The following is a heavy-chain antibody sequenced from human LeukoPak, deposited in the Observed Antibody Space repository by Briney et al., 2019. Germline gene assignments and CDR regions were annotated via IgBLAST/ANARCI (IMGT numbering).Heavy chain of an antibody. CDR3: ARHHLNYYYGMDV. J-gene: IGHJ6*02. CDR2: IYYSGST. Sequence: SETLSLTCTVSGDSFSTYYWSWIRQPPGKGLQWIGDIYYSGSTNYNPSLKSRVTISVDTSKNQFSLKLSSVTAADTAVYYCARHHLNYYYGMDVWGQGTTVTVSS. V-gene: IGHV4-59*08. D-gene: IGHD3-3*02. CDR1: GDSFSTYY.